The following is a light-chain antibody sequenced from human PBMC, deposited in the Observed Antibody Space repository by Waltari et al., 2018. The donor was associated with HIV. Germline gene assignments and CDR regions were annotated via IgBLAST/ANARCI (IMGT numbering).Light chain of an antibody. CDR1: QSISSY. CDR2: AAS. J-gene: IGKJ2*03. V-gene: IGKV1-39*01. CDR3: QQSYSTHS. Sequence: DIQMTQSPSPLSASVGDRVTITCRASQSISSYLNWYQQKPGKAPKLLIYAASSLQSGVPSRFSGSGSGTDFTLTISSLQPEDFATYYCQQSYSTHSFGQGTKLEIK.